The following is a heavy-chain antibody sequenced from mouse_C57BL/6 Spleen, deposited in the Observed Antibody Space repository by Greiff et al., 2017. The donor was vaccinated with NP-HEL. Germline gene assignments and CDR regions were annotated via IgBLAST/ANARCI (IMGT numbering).Heavy chain of an antibody. D-gene: IGHD1-1*01. Sequence: QVQLQQSGAELVRPGTSVKMSCKASGYTFTNYWIGWAKQRPGHGLEWIGDIYPGGGYTNYNEKFKGKATLTADKSSSTAYMQFSSLTSEDSAIYYCARGYYGSSYGCWGHGATLTVSS. CDR3: ARGYYGSSYGC. CDR1: GYTFTNYW. V-gene: IGHV1-63*01. J-gene: IGHJ2*01. CDR2: IYPGGGYT.